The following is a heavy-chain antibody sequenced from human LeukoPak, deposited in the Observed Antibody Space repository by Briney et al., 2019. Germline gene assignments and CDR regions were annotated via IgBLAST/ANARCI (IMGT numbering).Heavy chain of an antibody. Sequence: GRSLRLSCAASGCTFSSYWMHWFRQAPGKGLVWVSRINTDGRTTGYADSVRGRFTISRDNAKNTLYLQMNGLRAEDTAVYYCAKDLTWNTADYWGQGTLVTVSS. CDR3: AKDLTWNTADY. J-gene: IGHJ4*02. CDR2: INTDGRTT. CDR1: GCTFSSYW. V-gene: IGHV3-74*01. D-gene: IGHD1/OR15-1a*01.